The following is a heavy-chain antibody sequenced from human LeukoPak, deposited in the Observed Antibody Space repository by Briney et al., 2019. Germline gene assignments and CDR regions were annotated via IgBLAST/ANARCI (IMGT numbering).Heavy chain of an antibody. CDR1: GYTFTGYY. Sequence: ASVKVSCKASGYTFTGYYMHWVRQAPGQGFEWMGWINPNSGGTNYAQKFQGWVTMTRDTSISTAYMELSRLRSDDTAVYYCARSLSLILTGARENWFDPWGQGTLVTVSS. J-gene: IGHJ5*02. V-gene: IGHV1-2*04. D-gene: IGHD3-9*01. CDR2: INPNSGGT. CDR3: ARSLSLILTGARENWFDP.